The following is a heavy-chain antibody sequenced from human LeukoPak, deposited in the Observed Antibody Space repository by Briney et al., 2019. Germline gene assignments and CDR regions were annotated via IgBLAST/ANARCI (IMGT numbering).Heavy chain of an antibody. D-gene: IGHD1-14*01. V-gene: IGHV1-69*13. J-gene: IGHJ5*02. CDR1: GGTFSSYA. CDR2: IIPIFGTA. Sequence: GASVKVSCKASGGTFSSYAISWVRQAPGQGLEWMGGIIPIFGTANYAQKFQGRVTITADESTSTAYMELRSLRSDDTAVYYCARDGASSYKYNWFDPWGQGTLVTVSS. CDR3: ARDGASSYKYNWFDP.